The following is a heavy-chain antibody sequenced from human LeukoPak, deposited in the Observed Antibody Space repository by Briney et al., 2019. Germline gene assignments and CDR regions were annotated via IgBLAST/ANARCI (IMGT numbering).Heavy chain of an antibody. V-gene: IGHV3-49*04. J-gene: IGHJ5*02. D-gene: IGHD6-19*01. CDR2: IRSKAYGGTT. CDR1: GFTFSHYG. Sequence: GGSLRLSCATSGFTFSHYGMHWVRQAPGKGLEWVGFIRSKAYGGTTEYAASVKGRFTISRDDSKSIAYLQMNSLKTEDTAVYYCTRVSTSGWYGWFDPWGQGTLVTVSS. CDR3: TRVSTSGWYGWFDP.